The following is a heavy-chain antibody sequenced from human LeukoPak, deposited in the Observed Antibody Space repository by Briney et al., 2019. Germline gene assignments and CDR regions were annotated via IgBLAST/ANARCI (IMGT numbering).Heavy chain of an antibody. D-gene: IGHD3-22*01. CDR2: IYYSRST. V-gene: IGHV4-31*03. Sequence: SETLSLTCTVSGGSISSGGYYWSWIRQHPGKGLEWIGYIYYSRSTYYTPSLKSRVTISVDTSKNQFSLKLSSVTAADTAVYYCARGGYYDSSGYLPPHYYYMDVWGKGTTVTVSS. CDR3: ARGGYYDSSGYLPPHYYYMDV. J-gene: IGHJ6*03. CDR1: GGSISSGGYY.